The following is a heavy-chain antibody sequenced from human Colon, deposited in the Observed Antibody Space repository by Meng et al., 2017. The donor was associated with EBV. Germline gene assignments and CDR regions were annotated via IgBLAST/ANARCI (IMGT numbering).Heavy chain of an antibody. CDR1: GYTFTRYP. J-gene: IGHJ4*02. V-gene: IGHV7-4-1*02. CDR2: ISTNTGNP. Sequence: GQLWQSGFELKQPGASVKVSCKASGYTFTRYPMNWVRQAPGQGLEWMGWISTNTGNPTYAQGFTGRFVFSVDTSVSTAYLQISSLKAEDTAVYYCGTLKYTSGFYGPAYWGQGALVTVSS. CDR3: GTLKYTSGFYGPAY. D-gene: IGHD6-19*01.